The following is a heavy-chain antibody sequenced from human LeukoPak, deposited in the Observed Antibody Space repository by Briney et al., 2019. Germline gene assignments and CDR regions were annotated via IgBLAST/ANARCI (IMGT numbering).Heavy chain of an antibody. D-gene: IGHD6-6*01. CDR1: GFTFSSYA. J-gene: IGHJ3*02. CDR3: AKARQESIAGGGDAFDI. Sequence: PGGSLRLSCAASGFTFSSYAMSWVRQAPGKGLEWVSAISGSRRNTYYADSVKGRFTISRDNSKNTLYLQMNSLRAEDTAVYYCAKARQESIAGGGDAFDIWGQGTMVTVSS. V-gene: IGHV3-23*01. CDR2: ISGSRRNT.